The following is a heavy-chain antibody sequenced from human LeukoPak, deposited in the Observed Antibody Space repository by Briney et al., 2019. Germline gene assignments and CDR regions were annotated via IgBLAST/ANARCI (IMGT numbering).Heavy chain of an antibody. V-gene: IGHV1-69*13. CDR3: ATAPAYDSGNRH. CDR1: GGTFSSYA. CDR2: IIPIFGTS. D-gene: IGHD3-10*01. Sequence: ASAKVSCKASGGTFSSYAITWVRQAPGQGLEWMGGIIPIFGTSNYAQRFQGRVTITADESTSTAYMDLSSLRSEDTAVYYCATAPAYDSGNRHWGQGTLVTVSS. J-gene: IGHJ4*02.